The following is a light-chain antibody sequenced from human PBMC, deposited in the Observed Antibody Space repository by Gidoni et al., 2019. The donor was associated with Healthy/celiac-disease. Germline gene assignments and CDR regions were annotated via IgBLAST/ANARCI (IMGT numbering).Light chain of an antibody. V-gene: IGLV3-25*03. CDR2: KDS. J-gene: IGLJ2*01. CDR3: QSADSSGTYVV. Sequence: YDLTQPPPASVSPGQTARITCSGDALPKQYAYWYQQKPGQAPVLVIYKDSERPSGIPERFSGSSSGTTVTLTISGVQAEDEADYYCQSADSSGTYVVFGGGTKLTVL. CDR1: ALPKQY.